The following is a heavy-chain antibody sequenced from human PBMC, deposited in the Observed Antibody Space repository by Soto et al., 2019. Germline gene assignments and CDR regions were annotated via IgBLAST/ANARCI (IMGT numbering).Heavy chain of an antibody. CDR2: ISGSGGST. CDR1: VFTFSRYA. V-gene: IGHV3-23*01. D-gene: IGHD4-4*01. Sequence: PWWSLRLSCSASVFTFSRYAMSWVRQAPGKGLEWVSAISGSGGSTYYADSVKGRFTISRDNSKNTLYLQMNSLRAEDTAVYYCAKLPYSNYEGGFDYWGQGTLVTVSS. CDR3: AKLPYSNYEGGFDY. J-gene: IGHJ4*02.